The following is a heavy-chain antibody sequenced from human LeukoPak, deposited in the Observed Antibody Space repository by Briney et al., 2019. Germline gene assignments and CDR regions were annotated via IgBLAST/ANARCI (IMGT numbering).Heavy chain of an antibody. CDR3: ARHLVGGARVAATHLDY. Sequence: SETLSLTCTVSGGSISSTSYYWGWIRQPPGKGLEWVGNIYYSGSTYYNPSLKSRVTISADTSKNQFSLKLSSVTAADTALYYCARHLVGGARVAATHLDYWGQGTLVTVSS. V-gene: IGHV4-39*01. J-gene: IGHJ4*02. D-gene: IGHD2-15*01. CDR1: GGSISSTSYY. CDR2: IYYSGST.